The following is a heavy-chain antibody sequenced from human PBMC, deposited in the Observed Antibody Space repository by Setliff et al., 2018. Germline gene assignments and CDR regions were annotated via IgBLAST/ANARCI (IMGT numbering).Heavy chain of an antibody. CDR2: ISAYNGNT. CDR1: GYTFTSYG. V-gene: IGHV1-18*01. J-gene: IGHJ4*02. CDR3: ARDRGYNFWSGYFVKDYFDY. Sequence: VKVSCKASGYTFTSYGISWVRQAPGQGLEWMGWISAYNGNTNYAQKLQGRVTMTTDTSTSTAYMELRSLRSDDTAVYYCARDRGYNFWSGYFVKDYFDYWGQGTLVTVSS. D-gene: IGHD3-3*01.